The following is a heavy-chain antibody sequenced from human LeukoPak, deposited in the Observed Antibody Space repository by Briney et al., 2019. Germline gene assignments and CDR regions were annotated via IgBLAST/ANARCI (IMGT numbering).Heavy chain of an antibody. J-gene: IGHJ5*02. CDR1: GFTFSSYA. CDR2: ISGSGGST. CDR3: AKDRIVVVPAAINWFDP. D-gene: IGHD2-2*01. Sequence: GGSLRLSCAASGFTFSSYAMGWVRQAPGKGLEWVSAISGSGGSTYYADSVKGRFTISRDNSKNTLYLQMNSLRAEDTAVYYCAKDRIVVVPAAINWFDPWGQGTLVTVSS. V-gene: IGHV3-23*01.